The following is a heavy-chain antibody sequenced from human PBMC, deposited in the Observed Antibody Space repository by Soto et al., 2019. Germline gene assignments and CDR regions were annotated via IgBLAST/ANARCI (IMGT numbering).Heavy chain of an antibody. CDR1: GYTFTSYA. V-gene: IGHV1-3*01. J-gene: IGHJ4*02. Sequence: GASVKVSCKASGYTFTSYAMHWVRQAPGQRLEWMGWINAGNGNTKYSQRFQGRVTITRDTSASTAYMELSSLRSEDTAVYYCAREEIAAAGYDYWGQGTLVTVSS. D-gene: IGHD6-13*01. CDR2: INAGNGNT. CDR3: AREEIAAAGYDY.